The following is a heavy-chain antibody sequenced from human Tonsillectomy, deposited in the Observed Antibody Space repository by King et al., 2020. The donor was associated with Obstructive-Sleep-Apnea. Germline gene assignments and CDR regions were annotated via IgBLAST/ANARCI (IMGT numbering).Heavy chain of an antibody. CDR2: ISWNSGSI. V-gene: IGHV3-9*01. CDR1: GFTFDDYA. Sequence: VQLVESGGGLVQPGRSLGLSCAASGFTFDDYAMHWVRQVPGKGLEWVSGISWNSGSIGYADSVKGRFTISRDNAKSSLYLQMNSLRVEDTALYYCAKAAQVGATKGGGFDYWGQGTLVTVSS. J-gene: IGHJ4*02. CDR3: AKAAQVGATKGGGFDY. D-gene: IGHD1-26*01.